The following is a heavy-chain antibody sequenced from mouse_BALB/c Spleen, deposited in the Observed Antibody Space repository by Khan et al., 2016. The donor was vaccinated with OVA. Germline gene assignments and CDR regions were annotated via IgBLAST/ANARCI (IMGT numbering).Heavy chain of an antibody. Sequence: EVQLQESGPGLVKPSQSLSLTCTVTGYSITSDYAWNWIRQFPGNKLEWMGYRSYSGSTSYNPSLKRRISITRDTSKNQFFLQLNSVTTEDTATSYCARSIMATWGQGTTLTVSS. J-gene: IGHJ2*01. CDR1: GYSITSDYA. CDR2: RSYSGST. V-gene: IGHV3-2*02. CDR3: ARSIMAT.